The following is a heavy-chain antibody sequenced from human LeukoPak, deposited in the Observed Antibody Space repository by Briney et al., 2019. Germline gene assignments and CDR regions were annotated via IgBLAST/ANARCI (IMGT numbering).Heavy chain of an antibody. CDR2: MSSSDDGT. CDR1: GFSFSSYA. J-gene: IGHJ4*02. Sequence: GGSLRLSCAASGFSFSSYAMSWVRQAPGKGLEWVSAMSSSDDGTYYADSVKGRFTISRDNSKNTLYLQMNSLRAEDTAVYYCAKNPVDYYDSSGYYPLYYFDYWGQGTLVTVSS. CDR3: AKNPVDYYDSSGYYPLYYFDY. V-gene: IGHV3-23*01. D-gene: IGHD3-22*01.